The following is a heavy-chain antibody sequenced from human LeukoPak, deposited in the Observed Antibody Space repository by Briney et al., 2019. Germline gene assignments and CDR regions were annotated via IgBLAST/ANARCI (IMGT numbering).Heavy chain of an antibody. CDR3: ARARYYDILTGPNIDV. J-gene: IGHJ6*03. V-gene: IGHV1-69*13. CDR2: IIPIFGTA. D-gene: IGHD3-9*01. CDR1: GGTFSSYA. Sequence: SVKVSCKASGGTFSSYAISWVRQAPGQGLEWMGGIIPIFGTANYAQKFQGRVTITADESTSTAYMELSSLRSEDTAVYYCARARYYDILTGPNIDVWGKGTTVTVSS.